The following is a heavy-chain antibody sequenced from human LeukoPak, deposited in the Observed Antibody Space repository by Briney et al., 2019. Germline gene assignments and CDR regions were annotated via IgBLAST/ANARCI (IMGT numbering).Heavy chain of an antibody. Sequence: PSGTLSLTCTVSGGSISSYYWSWIRQPPGKGLEWIGYIYYSGSTNYNPSLKSRVTISVDTSKNQFSLKLSSVTAADTAVYYCARTYGSGSYYLDYWGQGTLVTVSS. V-gene: IGHV4-59*01. J-gene: IGHJ4*02. D-gene: IGHD3-10*01. CDR3: ARTYGSGSYYLDY. CDR1: GGSISSYY. CDR2: IYYSGST.